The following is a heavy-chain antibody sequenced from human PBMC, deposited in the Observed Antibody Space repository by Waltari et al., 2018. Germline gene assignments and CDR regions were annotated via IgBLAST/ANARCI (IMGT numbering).Heavy chain of an antibody. J-gene: IGHJ2*01. CDR2: IIPIFGTA. Sequence: QVQLVQSGAEVKKPGSSVKVSCKASGGTFSSYAISWVRQAPGQGLEWMGGIIPIFGTANYAQNFQGRVTITADESTSTAYMELSSLRSEDTAVYYCARERADYGGNPWLSVDLWGRGTLVTVSS. V-gene: IGHV1-69*12. CDR3: ARERADYGGNPWLSVDL. CDR1: GGTFSSYA. D-gene: IGHD4-17*01.